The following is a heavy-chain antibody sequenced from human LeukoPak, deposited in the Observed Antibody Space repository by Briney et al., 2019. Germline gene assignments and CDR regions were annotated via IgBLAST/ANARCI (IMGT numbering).Heavy chain of an antibody. V-gene: IGHV1-2*06. CDR1: GYTFTGYY. J-gene: IGHJ6*03. CDR2: INPNSGGT. D-gene: IGHD1-26*01. Sequence: ASVKVSCKASGYTFTGYYMHWVRQAPGQGLEWMGRINPNSGGTNYAQKFQGRVTMTRDTSISTAYMELSRLRSDDTAVYYCARGGSYWESDYYYYMDVWGKGTTVTVSS. CDR3: ARGGSYWESDYYYYMDV.